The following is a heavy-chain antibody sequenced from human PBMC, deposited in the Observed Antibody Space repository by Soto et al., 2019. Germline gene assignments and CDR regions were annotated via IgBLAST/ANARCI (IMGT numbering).Heavy chain of an antibody. CDR2: IIPIFGTA. V-gene: IGHV1-69*01. J-gene: IGHJ4*02. Sequence: QVQLVQSGGEVKKPGSSVTVSCKASGGTFSSYAISWVRQAPGQGLEWMGGIIPIFGTANYAQKFQGRVTITADESTSSAYMELSSLRSEDTAVYYCATTHCSGGSCYSTAFVDWGQGTLVTVSS. CDR3: ATTHCSGGSCYSTAFVD. CDR1: GGTFSSYA. D-gene: IGHD2-15*01.